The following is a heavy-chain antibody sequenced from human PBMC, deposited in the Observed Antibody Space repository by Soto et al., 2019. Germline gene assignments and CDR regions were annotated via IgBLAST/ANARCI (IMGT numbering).Heavy chain of an antibody. CDR3: ARDTPPYYDVWYGSPPQGWFDP. D-gene: IGHD3-3*01. Sequence: SDTLSLTCTVSGGSISSYYWSWIRQPPGKGLEWIGYIYYSGSTNYNPSLKSRVTISVDTSKNQFSLKLSSVTAADTAVYYCARDTPPYYDVWYGSPPQGWFDPWGQGTLVTVSS. V-gene: IGHV4-59*01. CDR2: IYYSGST. CDR1: GGSISSYY. J-gene: IGHJ5*02.